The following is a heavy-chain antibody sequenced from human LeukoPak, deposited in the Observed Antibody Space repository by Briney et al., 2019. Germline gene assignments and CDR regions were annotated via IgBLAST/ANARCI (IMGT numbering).Heavy chain of an antibody. CDR2: INKEGREK. Sequence: GGPLRLSCAASGFIFRNYWMSWVRQAPGKGLEWVASINKEGREKYHVDSVRGRFTISRDNPKNSLYLQMSSVRAEDTAVYYCTTHLSGRRAMDYWGQGTLVTVSS. CDR3: TTHLSGRRAMDY. D-gene: IGHD5-12*01. CDR1: GFIFRNYW. J-gene: IGHJ4*02. V-gene: IGHV3-7*01.